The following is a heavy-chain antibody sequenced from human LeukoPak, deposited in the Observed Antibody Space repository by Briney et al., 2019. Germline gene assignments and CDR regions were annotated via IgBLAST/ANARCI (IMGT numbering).Heavy chain of an antibody. D-gene: IGHD5-12*01. V-gene: IGHV3-21*01. Sequence: GGSLRLSCAASGFTFSSYSMYSVRQAPGKGLEWVSSISSSRTYIYYADSVKGRFTISRDNAKNSLYLQMNSLRVEDTAVYYCARVGIVATGYAFDIWGQGTMVTVSS. CDR1: GFTFSSYS. CDR3: ARVGIVATGYAFDI. J-gene: IGHJ3*02. CDR2: ISSSRTYI.